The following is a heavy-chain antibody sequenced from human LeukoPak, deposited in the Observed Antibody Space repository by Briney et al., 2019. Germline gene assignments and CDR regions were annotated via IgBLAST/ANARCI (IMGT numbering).Heavy chain of an antibody. J-gene: IGHJ4*02. CDR2: SRYSGNT. CDR1: GGSISSNY. V-gene: IGHV4-59*01. CDR3: ARATSGWSIDY. D-gene: IGHD6-19*01. Sequence: SETLSLTCTISGGSISSNYWSWIRQAPGKGLEWIGSSRYSGNTDHNPSLKSRVTMSVDTSKNQLSLRLSSVTAADTAVYYCARATSGWSIDYWGQGTLVTVSS.